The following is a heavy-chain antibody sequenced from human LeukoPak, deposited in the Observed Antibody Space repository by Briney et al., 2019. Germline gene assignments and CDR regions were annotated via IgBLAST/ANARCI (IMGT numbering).Heavy chain of an antibody. V-gene: IGHV4-39*07. D-gene: IGHD7-27*01. CDR3: ARALGRLSWFDP. J-gene: IGHJ5*02. CDR2: IYYSGTT. Sequence: SETLSLTCTVSGGSISSSPYYWGWIRQPPGKGLEWIGSIYYSGTTHYNPSLESRVTISVDTSKNQFSLKLASVTAADTAVYYCARALGRLSWFDPWGQGTLVSVSS. CDR1: GGSISSSPYY.